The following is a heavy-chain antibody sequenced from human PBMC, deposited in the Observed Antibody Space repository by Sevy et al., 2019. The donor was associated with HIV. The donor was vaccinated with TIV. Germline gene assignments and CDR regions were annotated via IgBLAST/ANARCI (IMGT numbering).Heavy chain of an antibody. CDR2: IYPGDSDT. D-gene: IGHD2-2*01. J-gene: IGHJ4*02. Sequence: GESLKISCKGSGYTFSNYWIGWVRQMPGKGLEWMGVIYPGDSDTRYSPSFQGQVNISADKSSSTAYLQWSNLKTSDTAIYYCARYPIVVVPAAEYYFDYWGQGTLVTVSS. CDR1: GYTFSNYW. CDR3: ARYPIVVVPAAEYYFDY. V-gene: IGHV5-51*01.